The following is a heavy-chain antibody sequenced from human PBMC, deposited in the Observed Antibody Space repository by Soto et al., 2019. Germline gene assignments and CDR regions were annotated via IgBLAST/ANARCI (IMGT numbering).Heavy chain of an antibody. CDR1: GGTFSSYA. Sequence: SVKVSCKASGGTFSSYAISWVRQAPGQGLEWMGGIIPIFGTANYAQKFQGRVTITADESTSTAYMELSSLRSEDTAVYYCARAQVHKQLADYSWFDPWGQGTLVTVSS. V-gene: IGHV1-69*13. D-gene: IGHD6-6*01. CDR2: IIPIFGTA. J-gene: IGHJ5*02. CDR3: ARAQVHKQLADYSWFDP.